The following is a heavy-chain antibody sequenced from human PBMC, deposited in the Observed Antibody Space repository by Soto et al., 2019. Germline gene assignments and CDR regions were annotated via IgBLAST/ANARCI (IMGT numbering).Heavy chain of an antibody. CDR3: ARHYCSSTSCYPVYYYYYGMDV. CDR2: IYPGDSDT. D-gene: IGHD2-2*01. V-gene: IGHV5-51*01. CDR1: GYSFTSYW. Sequence: ESLKISCKGSGYSFTSYWIGWVRQIPGKGLEWMGTIYPGDSDTRYSPSFQGQVTISADKSISTAYLQWSSLKASDTAMYYCARHYCSSTSCYPVYYYYYGMDVWGQGTTVTVSS. J-gene: IGHJ6*02.